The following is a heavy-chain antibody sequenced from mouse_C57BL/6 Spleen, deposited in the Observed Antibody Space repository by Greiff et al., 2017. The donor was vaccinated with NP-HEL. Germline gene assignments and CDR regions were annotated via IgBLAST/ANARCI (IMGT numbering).Heavy chain of an antibody. D-gene: IGHD1-1*01. Sequence: VQRVESGPELVKPGASVKISCKASGYAFSSSWMNWVKQRPGKGLEWIGRIYPGDGDTNYNGKFKGKATLTADKSSSTAYMQLSSLTSDDSAVYVCATYGSSYGFAYWGQGTLVTVSA. V-gene: IGHV1-82*01. CDR3: ATYGSSYGFAY. CDR1: GYAFSSSW. J-gene: IGHJ3*01. CDR2: IYPGDGDT.